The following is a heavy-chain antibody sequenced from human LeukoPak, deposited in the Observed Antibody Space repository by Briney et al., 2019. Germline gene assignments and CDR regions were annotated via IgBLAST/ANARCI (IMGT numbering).Heavy chain of an antibody. D-gene: IGHD6-19*01. CDR1: GGSISSSSYY. Sequence: SETLSLTCTVSGGSISSSSYYWGWIRQPPGKGLEWIGSIYYSGSTYYNPSLKSRVTISVDTSKNQFSLKLSSVTAADTAVYYCARGSIAVTEAFDIWGQGTMVTVSS. CDR3: ARGSIAVTEAFDI. V-gene: IGHV4-39*07. J-gene: IGHJ3*02. CDR2: IYYSGST.